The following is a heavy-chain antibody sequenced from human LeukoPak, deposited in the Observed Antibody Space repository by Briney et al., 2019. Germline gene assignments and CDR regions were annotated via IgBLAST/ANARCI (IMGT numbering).Heavy chain of an antibody. D-gene: IGHD3-10*01. Sequence: SETLSLTCAVYGGSFSGYYWSWIRQPPGKGLEWIGEINHSGSTNYNPSLKSRVTMSVDTSKNQFSLKLSSVTAADTAVYYCARSRFGELIFDYWGQGTLVTVSS. J-gene: IGHJ4*02. CDR2: INHSGST. CDR1: GGSFSGYY. V-gene: IGHV4-34*01. CDR3: ARSRFGELIFDY.